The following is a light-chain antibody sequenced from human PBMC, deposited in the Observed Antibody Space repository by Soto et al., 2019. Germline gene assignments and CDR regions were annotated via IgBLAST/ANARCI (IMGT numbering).Light chain of an antibody. V-gene: IGLV2-14*01. J-gene: IGLJ1*01. CDR2: DVT. CDR1: SSDVCAYNS. CDR3: SSYTSSSSYV. Sequence: QSVLTQPASVYGSPGQSIAISCTGTSSDVCAYNSVSWYQQYPGKAPKLMIHDVTNRPSGVSDRFSGSKSGNTASLTISGLQAEDEADYYCSSYTSSSSYVFGSGTKVTVL.